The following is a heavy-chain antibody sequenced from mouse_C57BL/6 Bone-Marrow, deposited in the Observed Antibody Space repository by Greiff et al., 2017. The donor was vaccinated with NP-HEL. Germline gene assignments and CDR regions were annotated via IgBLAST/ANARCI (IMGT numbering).Heavy chain of an antibody. D-gene: IGHD1-1*01. J-gene: IGHJ2*01. CDR1: GYTFTSYW. CDR2: IHPSDSDT. Sequence: QVQLQQPGAELVKPGASVKVSCKASGYTFTSYWMHWVKQRPGQGLEWIGRIHPSDSDTNYNQKFKGKATLTVDKSSSTAYLQLSSLTSEDPAVYYCAISGFHYYGSSYYYFDYWGQGTTLTVSS. V-gene: IGHV1-74*01. CDR3: AISGFHYYGSSYYYFDY.